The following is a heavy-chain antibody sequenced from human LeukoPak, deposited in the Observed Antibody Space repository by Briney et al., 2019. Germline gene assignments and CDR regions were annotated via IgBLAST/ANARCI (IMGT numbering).Heavy chain of an antibody. J-gene: IGHJ4*02. CDR3: ASGRDSSSLFDY. CDR1: GGSISSGSYY. V-gene: IGHV4-61*02. Sequence: PSQTLSLTCTVSGGSISSGSYYWSWIRQPAGKGLEWIGRIYTSGSTNYNPSLKSRVTISVGTSKNQFSLKLSSVTAADTAVYYCASGRDSSSLFDYWGQGTLVTVSS. D-gene: IGHD6-6*01. CDR2: IYTSGST.